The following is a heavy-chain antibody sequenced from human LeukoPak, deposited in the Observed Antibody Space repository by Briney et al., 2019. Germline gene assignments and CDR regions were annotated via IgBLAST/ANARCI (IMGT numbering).Heavy chain of an antibody. Sequence: PGGSLRLSCAASGFTVSSNYMSWVRQAPGKGLEWVSVIYSGGSTYYADSVKGRFTISRDNAKNSLYLQMNSLRAEDTAVYYCARSSSSWPIFDYWGQGTLVTVSS. V-gene: IGHV3-66*01. CDR1: GFTVSSNY. J-gene: IGHJ4*02. CDR2: IYSGGST. D-gene: IGHD6-13*01. CDR3: ARSSSSWPIFDY.